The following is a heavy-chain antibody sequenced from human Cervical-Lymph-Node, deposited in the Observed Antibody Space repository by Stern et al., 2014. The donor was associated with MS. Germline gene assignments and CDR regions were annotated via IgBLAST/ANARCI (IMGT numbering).Heavy chain of an antibody. CDR1: GYIFVNYS. Sequence: VQLVESGAEVKKPGASVKISCKTSGYIFVNYSITWVRQVPGQGLEWMGWISGYSGHTNYAQSLQDRVTMTTDTSTSTAYLEVRSLRSDDTAVYYCARVNEAYYSSSYFGYWGQGTLVTVSS. V-gene: IGHV1-18*01. D-gene: IGHD6-19*01. CDR2: ISGYSGHT. CDR3: ARVNEAYYSSSYFGY. J-gene: IGHJ4*02.